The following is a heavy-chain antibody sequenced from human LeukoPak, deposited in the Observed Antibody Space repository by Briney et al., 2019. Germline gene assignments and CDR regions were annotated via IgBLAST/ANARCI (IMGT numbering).Heavy chain of an antibody. CDR1: GGTFGSYA. D-gene: IGHD6-6*01. CDR3: ARGNLIAEYSSSSPLGY. J-gene: IGHJ4*02. V-gene: IGHV1-69*06. CDR2: IIPIFGTA. Sequence: ASVKVSCKASGGTFGSYAISWVRQAPGQGLEWMGGIIPIFGTANYAQKFQGRVTITADKSTSTAYMELSSLRSEDTAVYYCARGNLIAEYSSSSPLGYWGQGTLVTVSS.